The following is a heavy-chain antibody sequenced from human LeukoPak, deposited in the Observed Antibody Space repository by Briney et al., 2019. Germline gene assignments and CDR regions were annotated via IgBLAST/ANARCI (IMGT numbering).Heavy chain of an antibody. CDR3: ARAYCTRTTSYVDD. CDR1: GASVSSGSNY. V-gene: IGHV4-61*01. D-gene: IGHD2-2*01. J-gene: IGHJ4*02. CDR2: ISYTGNT. Sequence: SETLSLTCTVSGASVSSGSNYWSWIRQPPGKGLEWIGYISYTGNTNYNPSLKSRVAISVDTSKNQFSLKLTSVTAADTAVYYCARAYCTRTTSYVDDWAQGTLVTVSS.